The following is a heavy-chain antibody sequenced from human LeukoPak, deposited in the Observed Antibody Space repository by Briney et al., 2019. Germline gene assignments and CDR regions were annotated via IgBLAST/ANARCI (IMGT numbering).Heavy chain of an antibody. D-gene: IGHD4-11*01. V-gene: IGHV3-23*01. CDR1: GFTFSSYA. CDR2: ISGGSNNI. CDR3: AKDDYNAGLIDY. Sequence: GGSLRLSCAASGFTFSSYAMNWVRQAPGKGLEWVSSISGGSNNINYAGSVKGRFTTSRDNSQNTLYLQMNSLRAEDTAVYYCAKDDYNAGLIDYWGQGTLVTVSS. J-gene: IGHJ4*02.